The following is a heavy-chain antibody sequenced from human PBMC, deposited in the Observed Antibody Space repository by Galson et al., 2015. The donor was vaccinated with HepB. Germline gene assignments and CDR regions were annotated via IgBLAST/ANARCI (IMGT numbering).Heavy chain of an antibody. V-gene: IGHV3-30*18. D-gene: IGHD6-13*01. CDR3: AKEESSSWYDTFSYYGMDV. CDR1: GFTFSSYG. CDR2: ISYDGSNK. Sequence: SLRLSCAASGFTFSSYGMHWVRQAPGKGLEWVAVISYDGSNKYYADSVKGRFTISRDNSKNTLYLQMNSLRAEDTAVYYCAKEESSSWYDTFSYYGMDVWGQGTTVTVSS. J-gene: IGHJ6*02.